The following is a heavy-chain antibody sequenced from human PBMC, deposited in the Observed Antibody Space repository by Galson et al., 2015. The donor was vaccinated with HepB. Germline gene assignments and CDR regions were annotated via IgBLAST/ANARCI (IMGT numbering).Heavy chain of an antibody. CDR3: ARDYYDSSGYYSAFDI. J-gene: IGHJ3*02. D-gene: IGHD3-22*01. Sequence: SLRLSCAASGFTFSSYAMHWVRQAPGKGLEWVAVISYDGSNKYYADSVKGRFTISRDNSKNTLYLQMNSLRAEDTAVYYCARDYYDSSGYYSAFDIWGQGTMVTVSS. CDR1: GFTFSSYA. CDR2: ISYDGSNK. V-gene: IGHV3-30*04.